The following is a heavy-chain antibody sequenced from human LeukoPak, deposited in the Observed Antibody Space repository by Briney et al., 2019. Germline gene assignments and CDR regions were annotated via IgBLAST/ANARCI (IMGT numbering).Heavy chain of an antibody. CDR1: GYTFTSYY. CDR2: INPSGGST. D-gene: IGHD6-19*01. Sequence: ASVKVSCKVSGYTFTSYYMHWVRQAPGQGLEWMGIINPSGGSTSYAQKFQGRVTMTRDTSTSTVYMELSSLRSEDTAVYYCARDRQAVALYYYGMDVWGQGTTVTVSS. CDR3: ARDRQAVALYYYGMDV. J-gene: IGHJ6*02. V-gene: IGHV1-46*01.